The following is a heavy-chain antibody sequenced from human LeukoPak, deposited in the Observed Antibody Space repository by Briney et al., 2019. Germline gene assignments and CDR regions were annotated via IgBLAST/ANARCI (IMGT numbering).Heavy chain of an antibody. D-gene: IGHD6-13*01. CDR3: AREGQLDTFDY. Sequence: SETLSLTCTVSGGSISSGSYYWSWIRQPAGKGLEWIGRIYTSGSTNYNPSLKSRVTISVDTSKNQFSLKLSSVTAADTAAYYCAREGQLDTFDYWGQGTLVTVSS. CDR1: GGSISSGSYY. CDR2: IYTSGST. J-gene: IGHJ4*02. V-gene: IGHV4-61*02.